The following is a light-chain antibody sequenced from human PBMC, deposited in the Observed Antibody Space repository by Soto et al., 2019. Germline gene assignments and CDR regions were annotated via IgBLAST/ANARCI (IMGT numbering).Light chain of an antibody. J-gene: IGLJ3*02. V-gene: IGLV2-8*01. Sequence: QSALTQPPSASGSPGQSVTISCTGTSSDVGAYNYVSWYQQHPGKAPKLIIYEVTKRPSGVPDRFSGSKSGNTASLTVSGLQVEDEADYYCNSYAGSKNFGVFGGGTKLTVL. CDR2: EVT. CDR3: NSYAGSKNFGV. CDR1: SSDVGAYNY.